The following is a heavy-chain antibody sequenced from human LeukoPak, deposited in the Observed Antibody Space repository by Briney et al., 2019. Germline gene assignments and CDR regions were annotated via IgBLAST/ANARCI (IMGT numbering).Heavy chain of an antibody. CDR2: ISGSGGST. CDR1: GFTFSSYG. J-gene: IGHJ6*03. D-gene: IGHD4-23*01. V-gene: IGHV3-23*01. CDR3: ARDGDTVLTRGYYYYMDV. Sequence: GGSLRLSCAASGFTFSSYGMTWVRQAPGKGLEWVSGISGSGGSTYYADSVKGRFTISRDNSKNTLYLQMNSLRAEDTALYYCARDGDTVLTRGYYYYMDVWGKGTTVAVSS.